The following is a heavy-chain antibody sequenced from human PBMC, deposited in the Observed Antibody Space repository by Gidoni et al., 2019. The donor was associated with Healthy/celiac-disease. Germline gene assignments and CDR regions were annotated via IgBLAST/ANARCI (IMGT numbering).Heavy chain of an antibody. D-gene: IGHD6-13*01. Sequence: QVQLVQSGAEVKKPGASVKVSCKHSGYTFTSYAMHWVRQAPGQRLEWMGWINAGNGNTKYSQKCQGRVTITRDTSASTAYMELSSLRSEDTAVYYCATTIAAAGTFDYWGQGTLVTVSS. CDR2: INAGNGNT. CDR3: ATTIAAAGTFDY. J-gene: IGHJ4*02. CDR1: GYTFTSYA. V-gene: IGHV1-3*01.